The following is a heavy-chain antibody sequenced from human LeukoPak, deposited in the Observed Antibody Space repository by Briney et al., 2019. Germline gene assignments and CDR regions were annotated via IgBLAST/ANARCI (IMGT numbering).Heavy chain of an antibody. CDR3: ARQNPAASGQGLDY. CDR2: IFYSGST. J-gene: IGHJ4*02. Sequence: PSETLSLTCIVSGGSISSRSFYWGWIRQPPGKGLEWIGTIFYSGSTYYNPSHKSRVTMSVDTSKNQFSLELTSVTAADTAVYYCARQNPAASGQGLDYWGQGTLVTVSS. CDR1: GGSISSRSFY. D-gene: IGHD6-13*01. V-gene: IGHV4-39*01.